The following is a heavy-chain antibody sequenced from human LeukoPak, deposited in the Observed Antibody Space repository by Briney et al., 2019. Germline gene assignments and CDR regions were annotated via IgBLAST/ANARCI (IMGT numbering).Heavy chain of an antibody. J-gene: IGHJ4*02. CDR2: IYYSGST. V-gene: IGHV4-31*03. Sequence: SETLSLTCTVSGGSISSGGYYWSWIRQHPGKGLEWIGYIYYSGSTYYNPSLKSRVTIPVDTSKNQFSLKLSSVTAADTAVYYCARDLDSSGRYFDYWGQGTLVTVSS. D-gene: IGHD3-22*01. CDR1: GGSISSGGYY. CDR3: ARDLDSSGRYFDY.